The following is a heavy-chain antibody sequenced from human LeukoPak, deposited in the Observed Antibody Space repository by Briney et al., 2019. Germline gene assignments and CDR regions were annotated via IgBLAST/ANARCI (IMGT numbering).Heavy chain of an antibody. Sequence: SVKVSCKASGGTFSSYDISWVRQAPGQGLESMGGIMPMFGKTNYAQKFQGRVTTTADKATSTAYMELSSLRSEDTAVYYCAGGRTDIVVVPATLRNYYFDYWGQGTLVTVSS. CDR1: GGTFSSYD. V-gene: IGHV1-69*06. J-gene: IGHJ4*02. D-gene: IGHD2-2*01. CDR2: IMPMFGKT. CDR3: AGGRTDIVVVPATLRNYYFDY.